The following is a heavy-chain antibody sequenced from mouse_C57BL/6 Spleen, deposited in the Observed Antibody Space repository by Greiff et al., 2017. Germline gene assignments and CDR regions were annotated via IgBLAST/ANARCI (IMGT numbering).Heavy chain of an antibody. Sequence: VQVVESGAELVKPGASVKLSCTASGYTFTEYTIHWVKQRSGQGLEWIGWFYPGSGSIKYNEKFKDKATLTADKSSSTGYMELSRLTSEDSAVYFCARHEDRRTGTDAMDYWGQGTSVTVSS. CDR3: ARHEDRRTGTDAMDY. D-gene: IGHD4-1*01. CDR1: GYTFTEYT. CDR2: FYPGSGSI. V-gene: IGHV1-62-2*01. J-gene: IGHJ4*01.